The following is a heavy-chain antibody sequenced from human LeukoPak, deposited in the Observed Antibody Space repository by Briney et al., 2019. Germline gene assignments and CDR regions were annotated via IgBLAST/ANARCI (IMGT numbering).Heavy chain of an antibody. CDR2: INHSGST. CDR3: ARGPSGITFGGVNGKGYYFDY. J-gene: IGHJ4*02. V-gene: IGHV4-34*01. CDR1: GGSFSGYY. Sequence: SETLSLTCAVYGGSFSGYYWTWLRQPPGKGLEWIGEINHSGSTNYNPSLKSRVTISVDTSKNQFSLKLSSVTAADTAVYYCARGPSGITFGGVNGKGYYFDYWGQGTLVTVSS. D-gene: IGHD3-16*01.